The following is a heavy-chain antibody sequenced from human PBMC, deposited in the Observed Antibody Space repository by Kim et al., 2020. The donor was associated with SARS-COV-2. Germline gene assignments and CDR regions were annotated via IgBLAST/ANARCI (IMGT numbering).Heavy chain of an antibody. J-gene: IGHJ4*02. Sequence: YEKKFQGRVTMTEDTSTDTAYMELSSLRSEDTAVYYCATRRVGAAFNFDYWGQGTLVTVSS. CDR3: ATRRVGAAFNFDY. V-gene: IGHV1-24*01. D-gene: IGHD1-26*01.